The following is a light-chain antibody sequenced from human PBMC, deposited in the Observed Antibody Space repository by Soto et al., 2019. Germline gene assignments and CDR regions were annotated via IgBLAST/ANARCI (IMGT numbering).Light chain of an antibody. CDR2: DAS. J-gene: IGKJ5*01. CDR1: QSVSSY. Sequence: EIVLPQSPAPLSLAPGGRSTLSCRASQSVSSYLAWYQQKPGQAPRLLIYDASNRATGIPARFSGSGSGTDFTLTISSLEPEDFAVYYCQQRSNWPTFGQGTRLEIK. CDR3: QQRSNWPT. V-gene: IGKV3-11*01.